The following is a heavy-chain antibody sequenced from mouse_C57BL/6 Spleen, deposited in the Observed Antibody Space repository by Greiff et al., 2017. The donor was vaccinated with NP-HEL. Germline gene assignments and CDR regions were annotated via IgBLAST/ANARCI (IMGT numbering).Heavy chain of an antibody. CDR1: GFSFNTYA. Sequence: EVHLVESGGGLVQPKGSLKLSCAASGFSFNTYAMNWVRQAPGKGLEWVARIRSKSNNYATYYADSVKDRFTISRDDSESMLYLQMNNLKTEDTAMYYCVRHNIYAMDYWGQGTSVTVSS. J-gene: IGHJ4*01. CDR3: VRHNIYAMDY. V-gene: IGHV10-1*01. CDR2: IRSKSNNYAT.